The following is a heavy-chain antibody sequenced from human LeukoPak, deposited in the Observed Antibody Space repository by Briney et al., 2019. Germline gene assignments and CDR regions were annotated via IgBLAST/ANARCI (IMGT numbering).Heavy chain of an antibody. CDR3: ARSYYASSGHDY. J-gene: IGHJ4*02. D-gene: IGHD3-22*01. CDR2: ISSGNSYI. Sequence: GGSLRLSCAASGFTFSSYTMNWVRQAPGKGLQWVSSISSGNSYIYYTDSVKGRFTISRDNAKNSLYLQTSSLRAEDTAVYYCARSYYASSGHDYWGQGTLVTVSS. V-gene: IGHV3-21*01. CDR1: GFTFSSYT.